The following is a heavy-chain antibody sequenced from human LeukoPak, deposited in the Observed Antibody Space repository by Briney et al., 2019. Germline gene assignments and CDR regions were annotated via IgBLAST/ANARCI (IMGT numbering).Heavy chain of an antibody. CDR3: ARVPVDTVRGVTVDY. CDR1: GFTFSSYS. V-gene: IGHV3-21*01. J-gene: IGHJ4*02. CDR2: ISSSSSYI. Sequence: GGSLRLSCAASGFTFSSYSMNWVRQAPGKGLECVSSISSSSSYIYYADSVKGRFTISRDNAKNSLYLQMNSLRAEDTAVYYCARVPVDTVRGVTVDYWGQGTLVTVSS. D-gene: IGHD3-10*01.